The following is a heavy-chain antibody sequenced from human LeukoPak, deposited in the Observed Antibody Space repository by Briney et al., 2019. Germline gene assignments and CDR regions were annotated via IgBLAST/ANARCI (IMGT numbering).Heavy chain of an antibody. CDR1: GFTFSSYA. V-gene: IGHV3-23*01. CDR2: ISGSGGST. D-gene: IGHD3-22*01. Sequence: GGSLRLSCAASGFTFSSYAMSWVRQAPGKGLEWVSAISGSGGSTYYADSVKGRFTISRDNSKNTLYLQMNSLRAEDTAVYYCAKDRARITMIVVVTNFDYWGQGALVTVST. J-gene: IGHJ4*02. CDR3: AKDRARITMIVVVTNFDY.